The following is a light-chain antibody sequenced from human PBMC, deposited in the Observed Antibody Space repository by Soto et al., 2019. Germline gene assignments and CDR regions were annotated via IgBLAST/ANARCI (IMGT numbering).Light chain of an antibody. CDR2: GAS. V-gene: IGKV3D-15*01. Sequence: EIVMTQSPVTLSVSPGERATLSCSASRGVSNSLAWYQQKPGQSPRLLIFGASTRATGIPARFSGSGSGTEFILTISSLQSEDFAIYYCQQYNEWPPITFGQGTRLEI. J-gene: IGKJ5*01. CDR1: RGVSNS. CDR3: QQYNEWPPIT.